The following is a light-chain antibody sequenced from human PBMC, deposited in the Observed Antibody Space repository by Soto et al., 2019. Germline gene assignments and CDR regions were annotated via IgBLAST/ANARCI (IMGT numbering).Light chain of an antibody. CDR2: DSD. CDR1: SANIGSNY. J-gene: IGLJ2*01. CDR3: GAWDGSLSVVL. Sequence: QSVLTHPPSVSAAPGQKVTVSCSGSSANIGSNYVSWYQHLPGTAPKLVIYDSDRRPSEIPDRFSGSKSGTSATLDITGLQAGDEADYYCGAWDGSLSVVLFGGGTKVTVL. V-gene: IGLV1-51*01.